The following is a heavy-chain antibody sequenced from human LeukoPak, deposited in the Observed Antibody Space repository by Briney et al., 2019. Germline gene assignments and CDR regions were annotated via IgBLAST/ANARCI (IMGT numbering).Heavy chain of an antibody. J-gene: IGHJ4*02. V-gene: IGHV3-30-3*01. Sequence: GGSLRLSCAASGFTFSSYAMHWVRQAPDKGLEWVAVISYDGSNKYYADSVKGRFTISRDNSKNTLYLQMNSLRAEDTAVYYCAHGGDFDYWGQGTLVTVSS. D-gene: IGHD4-23*01. CDR2: ISYDGSNK. CDR3: AHGGDFDY. CDR1: GFTFSSYA.